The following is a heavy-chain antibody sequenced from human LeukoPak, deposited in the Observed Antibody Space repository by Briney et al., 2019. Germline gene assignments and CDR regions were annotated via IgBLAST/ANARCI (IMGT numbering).Heavy chain of an antibody. V-gene: IGHV4-39*01. CDR2: IYYSGST. J-gene: IGHJ4*02. D-gene: IGHD3-3*01. CDR1: GGSISSSSYY. Sequence: SETLSLTCTVSGGSISSSSYYWGWIRQPPGKGLEWIGSIYYSGSTNYNPSLKSRVTISVDTSKNQFSLKLSSVTAADTAVYYCARQATYYDFWSGYYTGRYFDYWGQGTLVTVSS. CDR3: ARQATYYDFWSGYYTGRYFDY.